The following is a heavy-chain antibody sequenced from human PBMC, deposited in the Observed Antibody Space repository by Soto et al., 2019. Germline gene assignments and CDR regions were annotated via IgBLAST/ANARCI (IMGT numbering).Heavy chain of an antibody. V-gene: IGHV3-23*01. CDR1: GFTFSTFP. D-gene: IGHD1-26*01. CDR2: IHGSGETT. Sequence: GGSLRLSCAASGFTFSTFPMTWVRQAPGKGLEWVSSIHGSGETTYYAESVKGRFIISRDNSKITLYLQMGSLRVVDTAVYFCARRSSGSYYAAFDVWGQGTVVTVSS. CDR3: ARRSSGSYYAAFDV. J-gene: IGHJ3*01.